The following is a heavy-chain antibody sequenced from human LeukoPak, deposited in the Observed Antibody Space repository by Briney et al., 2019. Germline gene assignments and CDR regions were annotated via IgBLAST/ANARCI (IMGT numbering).Heavy chain of an antibody. CDR3: AKDGSGELT. D-gene: IGHD1-26*01. J-gene: IGHJ4*02. CDR1: GFTFSSYG. V-gene: IGHV3-23*01. CDR2: LNSNGGGT. Sequence: GGSLRLSCAASGFTFSSYGMNWVRQAPGKGLEWVSSLNSNGGGTYYSDSVKGRFTISRDNSKNTLYLQMNSLRAEDTAVYYCAKDGSGELTGGQGTLVTVSS.